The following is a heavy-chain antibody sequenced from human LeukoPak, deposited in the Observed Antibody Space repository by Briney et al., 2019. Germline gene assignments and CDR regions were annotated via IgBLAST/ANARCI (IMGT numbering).Heavy chain of an antibody. CDR3: AREEALDYDSSGKSFDY. Sequence: PGGCLRLSCAASVFTFCIYEMNWGRQAPRRGPGWVSYIFSSGSTIYYADSVKGRFTISRDKAKNSLYVQMSGLRADDTAVYYCAREEALDYDSSGKSFDYWGQGTLVTVSS. V-gene: IGHV3-48*03. CDR1: VFTFCIYE. J-gene: IGHJ4*02. CDR2: IFSSGSTI. D-gene: IGHD3-22*01.